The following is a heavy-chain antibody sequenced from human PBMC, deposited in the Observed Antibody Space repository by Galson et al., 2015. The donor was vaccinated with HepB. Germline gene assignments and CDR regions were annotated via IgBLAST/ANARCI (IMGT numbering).Heavy chain of an antibody. CDR1: GYSFTSYW. J-gene: IGHJ6*02. V-gene: IGHV5-51*01. D-gene: IGHD3-3*01. CDR3: ARWASLGLRFLEWLPKPRPYGMDV. CDR2: IYPGDSDT. Sequence: QSGAEVKKPGESLKISCKGSGYSFTSYWIGWVRQMPGKGLEWMGIIYPGDSDTRYSPSFQGQVTISADKSISTAYLQWSSLKASDTAMYYCARWASLGLRFLEWLPKPRPYGMDVWGQGTTVTVSS.